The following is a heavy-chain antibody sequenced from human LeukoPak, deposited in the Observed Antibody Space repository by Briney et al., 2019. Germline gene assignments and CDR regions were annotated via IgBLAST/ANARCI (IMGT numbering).Heavy chain of an antibody. CDR1: GFTVSSNY. J-gene: IGHJ4*02. CDR2: IYSGGST. Sequence: GGSLRLSCAASGFTVSSNYMSWVRQAPGKGLEWVSIIYSGGSTYYADSVKGRFTISRDNSKNTLYLQMNSLRAEDTAVYYCARDRTEYSYGLGPLGYWGQGTLVTVSS. V-gene: IGHV3-53*01. D-gene: IGHD5-18*01. CDR3: ARDRTEYSYGLGPLGY.